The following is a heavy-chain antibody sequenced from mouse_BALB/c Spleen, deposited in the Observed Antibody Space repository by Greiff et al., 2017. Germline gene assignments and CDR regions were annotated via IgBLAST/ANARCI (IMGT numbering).Heavy chain of an antibody. CDR2: ISSGGSYT. CDR1: GFTFSSYT. Sequence: MLVESGGGLVKPGGSLKLSCAASGFTFSSYTMSWVRQTPEKRLEWVATISSGGSYTYYPDSVKGRFTISRDNAKNTLYLQMSSLKSEDTAMYYCTRDALLDYWGQGTTLTVSS. J-gene: IGHJ2*01. V-gene: IGHV5-6-4*01. CDR3: TRDALLDY.